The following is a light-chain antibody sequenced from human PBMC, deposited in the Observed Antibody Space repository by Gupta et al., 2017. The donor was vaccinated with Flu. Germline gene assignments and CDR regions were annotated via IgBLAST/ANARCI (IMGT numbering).Light chain of an antibody. CDR1: QGISSY. J-gene: IGKJ3*01. CDR2: AES. CDR3: QQYYSYPFT. Sequence: AIRLTQSPSSFSASTGDRVTITCRASQGISSYLAWYQQKPGKAPKLLIYAESTLQSGVPSRFSGSGSGTDFTLTISCLQSEDFATYYCQQYYSYPFTFGHGTKVDIK. V-gene: IGKV1-8*01.